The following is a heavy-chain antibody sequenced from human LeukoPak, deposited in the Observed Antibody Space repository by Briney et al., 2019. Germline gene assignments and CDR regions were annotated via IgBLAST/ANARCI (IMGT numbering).Heavy chain of an antibody. J-gene: IGHJ4*02. CDR3: ADLVDY. V-gene: IGHV3-30*01. D-gene: IGHD6-6*01. Sequence: GGSLRLSCAASGFTFSSYAMHWVRQAPGKGLEWVAVISYDGSNKYYADSVKGRFTISRDNSNNTLYLQMNSLRAEDTAVYYCADLVDYWGQGTLVTVSS. CDR2: ISYDGSNK. CDR1: GFTFSSYA.